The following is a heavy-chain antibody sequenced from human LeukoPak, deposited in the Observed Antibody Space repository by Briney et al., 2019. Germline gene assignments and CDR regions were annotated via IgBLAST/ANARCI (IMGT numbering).Heavy chain of an antibody. D-gene: IGHD6-13*01. CDR2: IYTSGST. J-gene: IGHJ4*02. V-gene: IGHV4-39*07. Sequence: KPSETLSLTCTVSGGSISSSSYYWGWIRQPPGKGLEWIGRIYTSGSTNYNPSLKSRVTISVDTSKNQFSLKLSSVTAADTAVYYCASVHAPGYSSSWYGRYYFDYWGQGTLVTVSS. CDR3: ASVHAPGYSSSWYGRYYFDY. CDR1: GGSISSSSYY.